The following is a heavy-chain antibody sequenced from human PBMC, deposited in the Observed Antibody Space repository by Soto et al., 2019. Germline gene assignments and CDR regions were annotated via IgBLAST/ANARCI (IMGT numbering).Heavy chain of an antibody. CDR3: AYRQVGLYSHH. V-gene: IGHV2-5*02. Sequence: KESGPTLVEPTQTLTLTCTFSGFSLSTSGVGVGWIRQPPGKALEWLALIYWDDDKRYSPSLENRVTITKDTSKNQVLLTMTNMHPVDTGTYYCAYRQVGLYSHHWGQGTLVSVSS. CDR1: GFSLSTSGVG. CDR2: IYWDDDK. D-gene: IGHD3-3*01. J-gene: IGHJ4*02.